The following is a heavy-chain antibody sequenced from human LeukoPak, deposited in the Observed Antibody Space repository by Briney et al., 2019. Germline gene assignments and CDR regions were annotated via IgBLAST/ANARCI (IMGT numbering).Heavy chain of an antibody. CDR2: IKQDGSEK. CDR3: ARDHCSSASCYFFYYYYYMDV. CDR1: GFTFSSYW. J-gene: IGHJ6*03. Sequence: AGSLTVSCAASGFTFSSYWISWVRQAPGKGLEWVANIKQDGSEKYYVDSVQDRFTISRDNAKNSLYLQMNRLRAEVTAVYYCARDHCSSASCYFFYYYYYMDVWGKGTTVTVSS. D-gene: IGHD2-2*01. V-gene: IGHV3-7*01.